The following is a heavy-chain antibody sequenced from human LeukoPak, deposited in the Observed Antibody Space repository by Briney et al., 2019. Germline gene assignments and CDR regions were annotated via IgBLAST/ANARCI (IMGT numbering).Heavy chain of an antibody. CDR1: GFTFSNAW. J-gene: IGHJ4*02. D-gene: IGHD4-23*01. CDR3: ARESNGGKIDY. Sequence: GGSLRLSCAASGFTFSNAWMSWVRQAPGKGLEWVSVIYSGGSTYYADSVKGRFTISRDNSKNTLYLQMNSLRAEDTAVYYCARESNGGKIDYWGQGTLVTVSS. CDR2: IYSGGST. V-gene: IGHV3-53*01.